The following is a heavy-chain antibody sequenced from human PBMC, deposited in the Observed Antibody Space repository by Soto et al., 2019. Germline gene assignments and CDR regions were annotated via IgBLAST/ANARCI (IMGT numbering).Heavy chain of an antibody. CDR3: AEDPLDDYVWGSYPGFDY. CDR1: GFTFSSYA. D-gene: IGHD3-16*02. CDR2: ISGSGGST. Sequence: GGSLRLSCAASGFTFSSYAMSWVRQAPGKGLEWVSAISGSGGSTYYADSVKGRLTISRDNSKNTLYLQMNSLGAEDTAVYYCAEDPLDDYVWGSYPGFDYWGQGTLVTVSS. V-gene: IGHV3-23*01. J-gene: IGHJ4*02.